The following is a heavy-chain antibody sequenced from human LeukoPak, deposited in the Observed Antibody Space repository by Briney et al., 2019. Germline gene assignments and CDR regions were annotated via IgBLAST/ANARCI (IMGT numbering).Heavy chain of an antibody. CDR2: IIPIFGAA. V-gene: IGHV1-69*13. CDR1: GGTFSSYA. Sequence: SVKVPCTASGGTFSSYAISWVRQAPGQGLEWMGGIIPIFGAANYAQKFQGRVTITADESTSTAYMELSSLRSEDTAVYYCARTPPTGYFDYWGQGTLVTVSS. CDR3: ARTPPTGYFDY. D-gene: IGHD2-8*02. J-gene: IGHJ4*02.